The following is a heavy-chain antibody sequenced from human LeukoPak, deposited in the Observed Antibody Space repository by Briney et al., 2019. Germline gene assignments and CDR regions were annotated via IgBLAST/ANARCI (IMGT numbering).Heavy chain of an antibody. V-gene: IGHV1-8*03. CDR1: GYTFTSYD. CDR3: ARGNGDYYFDY. CDR2: MNPNSGNT. Sequence: ASVKVSCKASGYTFTSYDINWVLQATGHGLEWMGWMNPNSGNTGYAQKFQGRVTITRNTSISTAYMELSSLRSEDTAVYYCARGNGDYYFDYWGQGTLVTVSS. D-gene: IGHD4-17*01. J-gene: IGHJ4*02.